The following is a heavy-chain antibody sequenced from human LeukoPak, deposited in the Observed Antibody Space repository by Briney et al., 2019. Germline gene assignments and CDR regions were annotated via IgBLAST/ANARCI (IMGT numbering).Heavy chain of an antibody. V-gene: IGHV4-34*12. CDR2: IIYNGEIT. CDR3: TRSGPTGMRKYTRPDYYYYGMDV. Sequence: PSETLSLTCTVSGGSFSGYLWSWLRHPPGKGLVWFGEIIYNGEITNYNPSLKSRLTMSVDTPKNHFSLRLRSVTAADTAVYYCTRSGPTGMRKYTRPDYYYYGMDVWGQGTAVTVSS. J-gene: IGHJ6*02. CDR1: GGSFSGYL. D-gene: IGHD1-14*01.